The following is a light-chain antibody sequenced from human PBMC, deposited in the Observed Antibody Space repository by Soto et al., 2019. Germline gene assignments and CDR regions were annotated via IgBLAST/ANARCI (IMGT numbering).Light chain of an antibody. CDR1: TSNIGSNT. Sequence: QSVLTQPPSASGTPGQRVTISCSGTTSNIGSNTVNWYQQLPGTAPKLLIYYNNQRPSGVPDRLSGSKSGTSASLAISGLQSEDEALYYCAAWDDSLEGMVFGGGTQLTVL. J-gene: IGLJ3*02. V-gene: IGLV1-44*01. CDR3: AAWDDSLEGMV. CDR2: YNN.